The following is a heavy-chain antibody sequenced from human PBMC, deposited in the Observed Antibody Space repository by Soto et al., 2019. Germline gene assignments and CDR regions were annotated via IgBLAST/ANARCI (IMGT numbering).Heavy chain of an antibody. D-gene: IGHD1-26*01. CDR3: ARDPIVGDRGRLDY. CDR2: INPSGGST. Sequence: QVQLVQSGAEVKKPGASVKVSCRASGYTFTTYYMHWVRQAPGQGLEWMGIINPSGGSTTYAQKFPGRVTMTGDTSTSTVYMELSSLRSDDTAVYYCARDPIVGDRGRLDYWGQGTLVTVSS. CDR1: GYTFTTYY. J-gene: IGHJ4*02. V-gene: IGHV1-46*03.